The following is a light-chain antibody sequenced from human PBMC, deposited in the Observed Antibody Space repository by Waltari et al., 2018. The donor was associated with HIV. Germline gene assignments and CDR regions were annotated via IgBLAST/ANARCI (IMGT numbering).Light chain of an antibody. J-gene: IGLJ1*01. V-gene: IGLV2-14*01. Sequence: QSALTQPASVSGSPGQSITISCTGTSSAVGGYHYVSWYQQHPGRAPKVVVYEVSNRPSGISNRFSGSKSGNTASLTISGLQAEDEADYYCISYTSGSTLYVFGTGTKVTVL. CDR3: ISYTSGSTLYV. CDR1: SSAVGGYHY. CDR2: EVS.